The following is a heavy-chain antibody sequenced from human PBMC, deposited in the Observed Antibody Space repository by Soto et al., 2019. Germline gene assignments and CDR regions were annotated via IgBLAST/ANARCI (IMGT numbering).Heavy chain of an antibody. Sequence: EVLLLESGGNLVQPGGSLRLSCAASGFNFKNYDMNWVRQAPGKGLEWVSAITAGGTTTYYADSVKGRFTISRDNFRNTLYLQMSGLRAEDTAMYFCAKPHFHSGTYSGSGNYDGVGWGQGTLVTVSS. V-gene: IGHV3-23*01. J-gene: IGHJ4*02. D-gene: IGHD3-10*01. CDR3: AKPHFHSGTYSGSGNYDGVG. CDR2: ITAGGTTT. CDR1: GFNFKNYD.